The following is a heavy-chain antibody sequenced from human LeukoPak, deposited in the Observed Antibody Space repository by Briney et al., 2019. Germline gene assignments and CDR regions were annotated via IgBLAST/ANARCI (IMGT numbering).Heavy chain of an antibody. CDR2: IIPIFGTA. V-gene: IGHV1-69*13. Sequence: ASVKVSCKASGGTFSSYAISWVRQAPGQGLEWMGGIIPIFGTANYAQKFQGRVTITADESTSTAYMELSGLRSEDTAVYYCARGCRYDFWSGYYGYYYYGMDVWGQGTTVTVSS. CDR1: GGTFSSYA. CDR3: ARGCRYDFWSGYYGYYYYGMDV. D-gene: IGHD3-3*01. J-gene: IGHJ6*02.